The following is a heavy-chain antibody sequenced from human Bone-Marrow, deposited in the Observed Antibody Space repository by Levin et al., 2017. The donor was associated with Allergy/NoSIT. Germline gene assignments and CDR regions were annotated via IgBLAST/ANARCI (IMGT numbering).Heavy chain of an antibody. CDR2: IDPSDSYT. CDR3: ARNPGYYYGSGTQADAFDI. D-gene: IGHD3-10*01. J-gene: IGHJ3*02. Sequence: GGSLRLSCKGSGYSFTSYWISWVRQMPGKGLEWMGRIDPSDSYTNYSPSFQGHVTISADKSISTAYLQWSSLKASDTAMYYCARNPGYYYGSGTQADAFDIWGQGTMVTVSS. CDR1: GYSFTSYW. V-gene: IGHV5-10-1*01.